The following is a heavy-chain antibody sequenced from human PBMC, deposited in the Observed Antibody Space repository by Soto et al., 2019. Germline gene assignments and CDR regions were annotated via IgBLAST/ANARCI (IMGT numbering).Heavy chain of an antibody. CDR2: IYYSGST. D-gene: IGHD6-13*01. J-gene: IGHJ5*02. Sequence: SETLSLTCTVSGGSISSYYWSWIRQPPGKGLEWIGYIYYSGSTNYNPSLKSRVTISVDTSKNQFSLKLSSVTAADTAVYYCARMIAAAMNWFDPWGQGTLVTVSS. CDR3: ARMIAAAMNWFDP. V-gene: IGHV4-59*01. CDR1: GGSISSYY.